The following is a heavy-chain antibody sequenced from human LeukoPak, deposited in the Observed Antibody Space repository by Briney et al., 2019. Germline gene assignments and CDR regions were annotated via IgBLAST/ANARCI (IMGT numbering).Heavy chain of an antibody. J-gene: IGHJ6*02. D-gene: IGHD3-3*01. V-gene: IGHV3-23*01. CDR3: AKDLQYYDFWSGYQTPYYYGMDV. CDR1: GFTFSSYA. Sequence: GGSLRLSCAASGFTFSSYAMSWVRQAPGKGLEWVSAISGSGGSTYYADSVKGRFTISRDNSKNTLYLQMNSLRAEDTAVYYCAKDLQYYDFWSGYQTPYYYGMDVWGQGTTVTVSS. CDR2: ISGSGGST.